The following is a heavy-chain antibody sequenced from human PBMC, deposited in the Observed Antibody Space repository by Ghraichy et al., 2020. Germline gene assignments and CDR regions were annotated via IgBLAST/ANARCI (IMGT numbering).Heavy chain of an antibody. CDR2: MNPNSGNT. J-gene: IGHJ6*03. CDR1: GYTFTSYD. V-gene: IGHV1-8*01. CDR3: ARGLGSNYEPTYYYYMDV. Sequence: ASVKVSCKASGYTFTSYDINWVRQATGQGLEWMGWMNPNSGNTGYTQKFQGRVTMTRNTSISTAYMELSSLRSEDTAVYYCARGLGSNYEPTYYYYMDVWGKGTTVTVSS. D-gene: IGHD4-11*01.